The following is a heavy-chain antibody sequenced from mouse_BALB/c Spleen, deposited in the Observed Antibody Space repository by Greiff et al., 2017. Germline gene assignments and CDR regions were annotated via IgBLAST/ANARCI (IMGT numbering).Heavy chain of an antibody. V-gene: IGHV5-6-4*01. J-gene: IGHJ3*01. CDR3: TRDYGSSYVFAY. CDR2: ISSGGSYT. Sequence: EVQRVESGGGLVKPGGSLKLSCAASGFTFSSYTMSWVRQTPEKRLEWVATISSGGSYTYYPDSVKGRFTISRDNAKNTLYLQMSSLKSEDTAMYYCTRDYGSSYVFAYWGQGTLVTVSA. CDR1: GFTFSSYT. D-gene: IGHD1-1*01.